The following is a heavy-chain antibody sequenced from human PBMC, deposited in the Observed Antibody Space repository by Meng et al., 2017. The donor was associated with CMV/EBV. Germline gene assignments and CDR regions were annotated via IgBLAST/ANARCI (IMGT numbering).Heavy chain of an antibody. V-gene: IGHV3-48*04. Sequence: GGSLRLSCAASGFTFSSYSMNWVRQAPGKGLEWVSYISSSSSTIYYADSVKGRFTISRDNAKNSLYLQMNSLRAEDTAVYYCARGQGRIVVNWFDPWGQGTLVTVSS. CDR1: GFTFSSYS. CDR2: ISSSSSTI. J-gene: IGHJ5*02. CDR3: ARGQGRIVVNWFDP. D-gene: IGHD3-22*01.